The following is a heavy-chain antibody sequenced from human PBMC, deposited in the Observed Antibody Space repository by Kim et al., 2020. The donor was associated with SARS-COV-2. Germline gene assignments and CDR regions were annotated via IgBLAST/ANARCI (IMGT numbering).Heavy chain of an antibody. CDR3: PRGGSGVPLNY. Sequence: ADDAPEMKGRFTIPSDDSKNALDLQMNRLKTEDTAVYYCPRGGSGVPLNYWGQGTLVTVSS. J-gene: IGHJ4*02. CDR2: A. D-gene: IGHD2-8*01. V-gene: IGHV3-72*01.